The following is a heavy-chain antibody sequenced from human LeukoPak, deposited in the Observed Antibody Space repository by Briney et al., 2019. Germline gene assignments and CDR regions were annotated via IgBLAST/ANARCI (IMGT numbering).Heavy chain of an antibody. J-gene: IGHJ1*01. CDR1: GFTFSSYA. CDR3: ARGLAEWELLRAEYFQH. CDR2: ISYDGSNK. Sequence: PGRSLRLSCAASGFTFSSYAMHWVRQAPGKGLEWVAVISYDGSNKYYADSVKGRFTISRDNSKNTLYLQMNSLRAEDTAVYYCARGLAEWELLRAEYFQHWGQGTLVTVSS. V-gene: IGHV3-30-3*01. D-gene: IGHD1-26*01.